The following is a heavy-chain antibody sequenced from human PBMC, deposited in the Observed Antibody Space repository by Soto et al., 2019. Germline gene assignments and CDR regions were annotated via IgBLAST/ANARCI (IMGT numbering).Heavy chain of an antibody. D-gene: IGHD6-13*01. CDR1: GGSISSGGYY. V-gene: IGHV4-31*03. Sequence: SETLSLTCTVSGGSISSGGYYWSWIRQHPGKGLEWIGYIYYSGSTYYNPSLKSRATISVDTSKNQFSLKLSSVTAADTAVYYCARRPLTKAAAGTGAWFDPWGQETLVTVSS. J-gene: IGHJ5*02. CDR2: IYYSGST. CDR3: ARRPLTKAAAGTGAWFDP.